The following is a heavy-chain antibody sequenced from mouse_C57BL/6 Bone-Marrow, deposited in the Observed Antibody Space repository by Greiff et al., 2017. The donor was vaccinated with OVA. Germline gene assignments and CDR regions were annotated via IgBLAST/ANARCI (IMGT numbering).Heavy chain of an antibody. J-gene: IGHJ4*01. CDR1: GYSFTDYN. CDR2: INPNYGTT. V-gene: IGHV1-39*01. Sequence: VHVKQSGPELVKPGASVKISCKASGYSFTDYNMNWVKQSNGKSLEWIGVINPNYGTTSYNQKFKGKATLTVDQSSSTAYMQLNSLTSEDSAVYYCATPLRLREYYAMDYWGQGTSVTVSS. D-gene: IGHD2-4*01. CDR3: ATPLRLREYYAMDY.